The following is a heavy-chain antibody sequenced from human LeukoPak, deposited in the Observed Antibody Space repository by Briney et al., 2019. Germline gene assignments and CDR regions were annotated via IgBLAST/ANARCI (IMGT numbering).Heavy chain of an antibody. Sequence: GWSLRLSCAASGFTFSSYWMSWVRLAPGKGLEWVANVNQDGSEKYYVATVKGRFTISRDNAKNSLYLQMNSLRAEDTAVYYCARVDDYGSGSYFRFYFDYWGQGTLVTVSS. CDR3: ARVDDYGSGSYFRFYFDY. J-gene: IGHJ4*02. CDR1: GFTFSSYW. CDR2: VNQDGSEK. D-gene: IGHD3-10*01. V-gene: IGHV3-7*05.